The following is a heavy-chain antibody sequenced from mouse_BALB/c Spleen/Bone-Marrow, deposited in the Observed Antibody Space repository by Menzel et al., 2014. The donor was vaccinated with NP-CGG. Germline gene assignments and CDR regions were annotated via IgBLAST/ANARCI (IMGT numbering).Heavy chain of an antibody. V-gene: IGHV2-6*03. D-gene: IGHD1-3*01. CDR3: ARRGDNRAMDY. J-gene: IGHJ4*01. CDR2: IWSDGST. CDR1: GFSLTSNG. Sequence: VQRVESGPGLVAPSQSLSITCTVSGFSLTSNGVSWVRQPPGKGLEWLVVIWSDGSTSYNSALKSRLSISKDNSKSQVFLKMNSLQTDDTAMYYCARRGDNRAMDYWGQGTSVTVSS.